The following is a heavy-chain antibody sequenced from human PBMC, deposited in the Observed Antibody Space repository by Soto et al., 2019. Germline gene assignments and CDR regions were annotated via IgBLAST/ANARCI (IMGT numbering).Heavy chain of an antibody. J-gene: IGHJ4*02. D-gene: IGHD3-22*01. Sequence: SETLSLTCTVSGGSMNTYYWGWFRQPPGKGLEWVGYIYYSGSTTYSTSLKSRVTISVDTSKNQFSLKLDSVTAADTAVYYCARLGGYYQAFDQWGQGSLVTVSS. V-gene: IGHV4-59*08. CDR1: GGSMNTYY. CDR3: ARLGGYYQAFDQ. CDR2: IYYSGST.